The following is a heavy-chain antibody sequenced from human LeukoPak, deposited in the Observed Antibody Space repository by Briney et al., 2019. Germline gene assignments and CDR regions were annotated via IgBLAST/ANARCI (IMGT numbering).Heavy chain of an antibody. CDR2: IYTSGIT. Sequence: TLSLTCTVSGGAISSESYYWSWIRQPAGKGLEWIGRIYTSGITNYNPSLKSRVTMSVDTSKSQFSLNLSSVTAADTAVYYCARVLVLGELNWFDPWGQGTLVTVSS. J-gene: IGHJ5*02. CDR1: GGAISSESYY. D-gene: IGHD3-16*01. V-gene: IGHV4-61*02. CDR3: ARVLVLGELNWFDP.